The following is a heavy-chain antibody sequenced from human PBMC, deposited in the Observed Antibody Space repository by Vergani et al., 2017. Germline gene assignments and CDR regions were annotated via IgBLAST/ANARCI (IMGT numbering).Heavy chain of an antibody. CDR2: IYYSENK. Sequence: QLQLLESGPGLVKPSETLSLTCTVSGGSITYGAFYWGWLRQSPGKGLVWIGSIYYSENKFYNPSLESRVTLSIDTTKNQFSLRLTSVTAADSAIYYCAGDTHSWQRADRWGQGLLVSVSS. V-gene: IGHV4-39*07. CDR3: AGDTHSWQRADR. J-gene: IGHJ5*02. CDR1: GGSITYGAFY. D-gene: IGHD6-13*01.